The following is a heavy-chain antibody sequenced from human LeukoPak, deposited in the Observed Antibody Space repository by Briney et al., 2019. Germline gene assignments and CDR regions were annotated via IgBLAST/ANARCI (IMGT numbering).Heavy chain of an antibody. V-gene: IGHV3-23*01. CDR1: GFTFTSYA. J-gene: IGHJ2*01. D-gene: IGHD5-18*01. Sequence: PGGSLRLSCTASGFTFTSYAMTWVRQAPGKGLEWVSGISGSGGHTYNADSVEGRLTISRDNSKNTVSLQLSSLRVEDTAVYFCAKDREDSAMISGVFDLWGRGTLVTVSS. CDR2: ISGSGGHT. CDR3: AKDREDSAMISGVFDL.